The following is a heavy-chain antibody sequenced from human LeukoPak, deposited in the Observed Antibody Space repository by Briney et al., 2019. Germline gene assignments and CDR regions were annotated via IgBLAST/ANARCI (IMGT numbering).Heavy chain of an antibody. D-gene: IGHD2-2*01. V-gene: IGHV3-23*01. Sequence: GGSLRLSCAASGFTFNNYAMSWVRQAPGKGLEWVPAISASGGTTYYADPVKGRFTISRDNSENTLFLQMNSLRAEDTAVYYCAKEPREYCSSTSCPNWFDSWGQGTLVTVSS. CDR3: AKEPREYCSSTSCPNWFDS. CDR1: GFTFNNYA. J-gene: IGHJ5*01. CDR2: ISASGGTT.